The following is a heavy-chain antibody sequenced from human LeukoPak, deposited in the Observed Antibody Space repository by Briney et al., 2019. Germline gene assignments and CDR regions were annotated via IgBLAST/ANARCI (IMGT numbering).Heavy chain of an antibody. CDR3: AELGITMIGGV. CDR2: ISSSGSTI. CDR1: GFTFSSYE. J-gene: IGHJ6*04. D-gene: IGHD3-10*02. V-gene: IGHV3-48*03. Sequence: GGSLRLSCAASGFTFSSYEMNWVRQAPGKGLEWVSYISSSGSTICYADSVKGRFTISRDNAKNSLYLQMNSLRAEDTAVYYCAELGITMIGGVRGKGTTVTISS.